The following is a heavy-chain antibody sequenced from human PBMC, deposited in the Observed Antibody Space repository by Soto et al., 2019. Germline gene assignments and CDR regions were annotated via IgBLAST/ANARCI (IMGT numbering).Heavy chain of an antibody. CDR1: GYTFTGYY. CDR3: AREGFWSGYSPYYYYGMDV. D-gene: IGHD3-3*01. CDR2: INPNSGGT. J-gene: IGHJ6*02. V-gene: IGHV1-2*02. Sequence: GASVKVSCKASGYTFTGYYMHWVRQAPGQGLEWMGWINPNSGGTNYAQKLQGRVTMTTDTSTSTAYMELRSLGSDDTAVYYCAREGFWSGYSPYYYYGMDVWGQGTTVTVSS.